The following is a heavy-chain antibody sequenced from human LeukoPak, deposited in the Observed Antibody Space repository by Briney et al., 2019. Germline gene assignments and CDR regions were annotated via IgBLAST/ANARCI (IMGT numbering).Heavy chain of an antibody. CDR2: IYYSGST. V-gene: IGHV4-30-4*01. CDR1: GGSISSGDYY. J-gene: IGHJ5*02. CDR3: ARKYYYGSGRYRWFDP. D-gene: IGHD3-10*01. Sequence: SETLSLACTVSGGSISSGDYYWSWIRQPPGKGLEWIGYIYYSGSTYYNPSLKSRVTISVTTSNNQFSLKLSSVTAADTAVYYCARKYYYGSGRYRWFDPWGQGTLVTVSS.